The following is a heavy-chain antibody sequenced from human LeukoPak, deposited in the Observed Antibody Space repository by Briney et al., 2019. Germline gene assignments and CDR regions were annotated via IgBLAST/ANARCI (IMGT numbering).Heavy chain of an antibody. V-gene: IGHV3-53*01. J-gene: IGHJ5*02. CDR2: IYSGGST. Sequence: GGSLRLSCAASGFTVSTNYMSWVRQAPGKGLEWVSIIYSGGSTYYADSVKGRFTISRENAKNSLYLQMNSLRAEDTAVYYCARGDTAMETWGQGTLVTVSS. CDR1: GFTVSTNY. D-gene: IGHD5-18*01. CDR3: ARGDTAMET.